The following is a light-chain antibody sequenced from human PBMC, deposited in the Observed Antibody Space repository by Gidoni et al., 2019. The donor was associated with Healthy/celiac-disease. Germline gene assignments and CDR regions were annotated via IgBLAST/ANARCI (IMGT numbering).Light chain of an antibody. CDR3: GTWDSSLSAGAV. CDR2: GNN. J-gene: IGLJ2*01. Sequence: QSVLTQPPSVSAAPLQQVTISCPGSSANIGNNYATWYQHLPGTAPKLLINGNNKRPSGSPDRFAGSKSGTSATRGITGIQTGDEAEYYCGTWDSSLSAGAVFGGGTKLTVL. V-gene: IGLV1-51*01. CDR1: SANIGNNY.